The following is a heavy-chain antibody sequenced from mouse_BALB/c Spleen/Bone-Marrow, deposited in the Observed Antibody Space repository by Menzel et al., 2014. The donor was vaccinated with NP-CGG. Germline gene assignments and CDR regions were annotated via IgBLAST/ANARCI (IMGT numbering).Heavy chain of an antibody. CDR2: IYYSGTI. J-gene: IGHJ2*01. CDR1: GISITTGNYR. V-gene: IGHV3-5*02. CDR3: ARELYYFDY. Sequence: EVKLVESGPGLVKPSQPVSLTCTVTGISITTGNYRWSWIRQFPGNKLEWIGYIYYSGTITYNPSLTSRTTITRDTSKNQFFLEMNSLTAEDTATYYCARELYYFDYWGQGTTLTVSS.